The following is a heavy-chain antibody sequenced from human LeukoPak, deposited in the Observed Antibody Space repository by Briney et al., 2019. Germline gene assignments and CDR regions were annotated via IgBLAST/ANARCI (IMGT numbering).Heavy chain of an antibody. CDR2: INPNSGGT. CDR1: GYTFTGYY. J-gene: IGHJ4*02. V-gene: IGHV1-2*04. D-gene: IGHD4-17*01. Sequence: ASVKVSCKASGYTFTGYYMHWVRLAPGQGLEWTGWINPNSGGTNYAQKFQGWVTMTRDTSISTAYMELSRLRSDDTAVYYCARAMTTVNKGLDYWGQGTLVTVSS. CDR3: ARAMTTVNKGLDY.